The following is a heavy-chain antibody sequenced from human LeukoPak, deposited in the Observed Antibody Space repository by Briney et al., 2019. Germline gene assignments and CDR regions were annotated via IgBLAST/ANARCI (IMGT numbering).Heavy chain of an antibody. J-gene: IGHJ4*02. CDR3: ARHNAPRRVGFDF. CDR2: LSHAGNT. V-gene: IGHV4-39*01. D-gene: IGHD2-2*01. CDR1: GDSVRNDFYY. Sequence: PSETLSLTCSVSGDSVRNDFYYWGWIRQPPGKGLEWVACLSHAGNTWYNPSLESRLSISVDTSKNQFSLKFSSVTAADTALYWCARHNAPRRVGFDFWGQGILVTVCS.